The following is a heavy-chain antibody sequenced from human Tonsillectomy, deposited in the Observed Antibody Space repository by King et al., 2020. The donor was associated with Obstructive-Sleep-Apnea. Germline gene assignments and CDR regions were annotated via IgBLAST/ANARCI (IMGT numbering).Heavy chain of an antibody. D-gene: IGHD2-2*01. V-gene: IGHV3-21*01. CDR1: ELTFSSYT. CDR3: AREGAGYCSSTSCYEYYYGMDV. Sequence: QLVQSGGGLVKPGGSLRLSCAASELTFSSYTMNWVRQAPGKGLEWVSSISSSSTYIYYADSVKGRFTISRDNAKNSLYLYLQMNSLRAEDTAVYYCAREGAGYCSSTSCYEYYYGMDVWGQGTTVTVSS. J-gene: IGHJ6*02. CDR2: ISSSSTYI.